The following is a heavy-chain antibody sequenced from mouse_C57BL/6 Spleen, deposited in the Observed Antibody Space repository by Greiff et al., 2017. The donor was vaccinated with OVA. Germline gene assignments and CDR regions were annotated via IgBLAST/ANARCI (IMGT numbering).Heavy chain of an antibody. CDR3: VSGSSSYYFDY. J-gene: IGHJ2*01. D-gene: IGHD1-1*01. CDR2: INPSTGGT. CDR1: GYSFTGYY. V-gene: IGHV1-42*01. Sequence: EVQLQQSGPELVKPGASVKISCKASGYSFTGYYMNWVKQSPEKSLEWIGEINPSTGGTTYNQKFKAKATLTVDKSSSTAYMQLKSLTSEDSAVYYCVSGSSSYYFDYWGQGTTLTVSS.